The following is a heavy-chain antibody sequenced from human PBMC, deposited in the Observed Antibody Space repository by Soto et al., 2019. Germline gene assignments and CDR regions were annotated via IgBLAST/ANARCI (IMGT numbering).Heavy chain of an antibody. V-gene: IGHV4-59*08. Sequence: QVQLQESGPGLVKPSETLSLTCTVSGGSISSYYWSWIRQPPGKGLEWIGYIYYSGSPNYNPSPKSRVTISVDASKNQLSLKLSSVTAADTAVYYCARHVQWLVTFDYWGQGTLVTVSS. CDR3: ARHVQWLVTFDY. J-gene: IGHJ4*02. CDR1: GGSISSYY. D-gene: IGHD6-19*01. CDR2: IYYSGSP.